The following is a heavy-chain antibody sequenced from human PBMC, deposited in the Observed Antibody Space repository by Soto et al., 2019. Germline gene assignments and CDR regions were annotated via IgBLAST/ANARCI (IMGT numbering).Heavy chain of an antibody. Sequence: QPGGSLRLSCAASGFTFSSYAVSWVRQAPGKGLEWVSAISGSGGSTYYADSVKGRFTISRDNSKNTLYLQMNSLRAEDTAVYYCAKDSLSGGWYDFDYWGQGTLVTVSS. CDR3: AKDSLSGGWYDFDY. D-gene: IGHD6-19*01. V-gene: IGHV3-23*01. CDR2: ISGSGGST. J-gene: IGHJ4*02. CDR1: GFTFSSYA.